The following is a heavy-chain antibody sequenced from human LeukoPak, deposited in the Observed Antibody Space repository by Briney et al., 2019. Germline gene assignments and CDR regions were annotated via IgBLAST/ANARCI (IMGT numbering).Heavy chain of an antibody. CDR3: ARNSRLYSSSYDAFDI. J-gene: IGHJ3*02. CDR2: IIPMFDTA. CDR1: GGTFSSYP. D-gene: IGHD6-13*01. Sequence: GASVKVSCKASGGTFSSYPISWVRQAPGQGLEWMGGIIPMFDTADFAQKFQGRVTITADKSTSTAYMELSSLRSEDTAVYYCARNSRLYSSSYDAFDIWGQGTMVTVSS. V-gene: IGHV1-69*06.